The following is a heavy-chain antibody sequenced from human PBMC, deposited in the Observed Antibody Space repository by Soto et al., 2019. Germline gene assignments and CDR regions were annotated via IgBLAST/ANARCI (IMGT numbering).Heavy chain of an antibody. D-gene: IGHD6-19*01. CDR1: GYTFTSFG. J-gene: IGHJ5*02. CDR2: FRGYDGNP. Sequence: QGQLVQSGAEVKSPGASVKFSVKASGYTFTSFGINWVRQAPGQGREWMGGFRGYDGNPNDAHKCQGRVTMSTETSTRTAYMELRRLRCDDTVVYYCARGANHIALRVAVAGPTRWFNPLGLGTLVTVSS. V-gene: IGHV1-18*01. CDR3: ARGANHIALRVAVAGPTRWFNP.